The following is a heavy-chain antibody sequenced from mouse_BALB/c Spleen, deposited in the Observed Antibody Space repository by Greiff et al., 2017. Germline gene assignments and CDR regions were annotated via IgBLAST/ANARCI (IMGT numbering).Heavy chain of an antibody. Sequence: EVQGVESGGGLVQPGGSRKLSCAASGFTFSSFGMHWVRQAPEKGLEWVAYISSGSSTIYYADTVKGRFTISRDNPKNTLFLQMTSLRSEDTAMYYCARSGAWHYSPESDWYFDVWGAGTTVTVSS. J-gene: IGHJ1*01. D-gene: IGHD3-1*01. CDR3: ARSGAWHYSPESDWYFDV. CDR1: GFTFSSFG. CDR2: ISSGSSTI. V-gene: IGHV5-17*02.